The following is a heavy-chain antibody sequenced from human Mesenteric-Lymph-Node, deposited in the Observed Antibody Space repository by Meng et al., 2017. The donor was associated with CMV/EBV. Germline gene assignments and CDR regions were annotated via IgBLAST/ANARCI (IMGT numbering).Heavy chain of an antibody. CDR1: GFTVSSNY. CDR2: IYDDANT. Sequence: GGSLRLSCAASGFTVSSNYMTWVRQAPGEGLDWVSVIYDDANTHYAESVKGRFTISRDNFQNTLYLQMNSLRAEDTAVYYCARNGATGYYYYYGMDVWGQGTTVTVSS. CDR3: ARNGATGYYYYYGMDV. V-gene: IGHV3-53*01. J-gene: IGHJ6*02. D-gene: IGHD5-12*01.